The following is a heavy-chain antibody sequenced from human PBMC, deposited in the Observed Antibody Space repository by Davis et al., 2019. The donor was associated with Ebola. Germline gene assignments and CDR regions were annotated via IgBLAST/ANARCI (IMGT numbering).Heavy chain of an antibody. Sequence: ASVKVSCMATGGTFSSYTISWVRQAPGQGLEWMGMINPNDGRTIYAQKFQGRVTVTRDTSTTTVYMDLSSLRSEDTALYYCTTPGGQDSGYDVFDIWGQGTMVTVSS. CDR3: TTPGGQDSGYDVFDI. CDR1: GGTFSSYT. D-gene: IGHD5-12*01. CDR2: INPNDGRT. J-gene: IGHJ3*02. V-gene: IGHV1-46*03.